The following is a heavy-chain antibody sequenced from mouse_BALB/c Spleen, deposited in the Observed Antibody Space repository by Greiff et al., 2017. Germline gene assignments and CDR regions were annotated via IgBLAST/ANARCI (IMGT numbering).Heavy chain of an antibody. D-gene: IGHD2-2*01. Sequence: EVQRVESGGGLVKPGGSLKLSCAASGFTFSSYAMSWVRQTPEKRLEWVASISSGGSTYYPDSVKGRFTISRDNARNILYLQMSSLRSEDTAMYYCARGIYYGYDEGYAMDYWGQGTSVTVSS. V-gene: IGHV5-6-5*01. CDR2: ISSGGST. CDR3: ARGIYYGYDEGYAMDY. CDR1: GFTFSSYA. J-gene: IGHJ4*01.